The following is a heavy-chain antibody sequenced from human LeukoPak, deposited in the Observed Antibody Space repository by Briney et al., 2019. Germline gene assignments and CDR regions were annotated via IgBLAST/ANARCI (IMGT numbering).Heavy chain of an antibody. V-gene: IGHV1-69*13. J-gene: IGHJ4*02. CDR3: ARDFYFYDSSGCFDY. D-gene: IGHD3-22*01. CDR2: IIPFLGTV. CDR1: GGTLSTYG. Sequence: SVKVSCKASGGTLSTYGISWVRQAPGHGLEWMGGIIPFLGTVNYAQKFQGRVTITADEPTTTAYMELSSLRSEDTAVYYCARDFYFYDSSGCFDYWGQGTLVTVSS.